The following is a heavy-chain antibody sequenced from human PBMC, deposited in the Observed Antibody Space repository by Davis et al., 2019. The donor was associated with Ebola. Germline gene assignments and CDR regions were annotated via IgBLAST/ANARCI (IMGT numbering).Heavy chain of an antibody. CDR1: GGSISSSSYY. Sequence: PSETLSLTCTVSGGSISSSSYYWGWIRQPPGKGLEWVANIKQDGSEKYYVDSVKGRFTVSRDNAKNSLYLQMNSLRAEDTAVYYCARDGRGYGILTPWGQGTLVTVSS. D-gene: IGHD5-12*01. V-gene: IGHV3-7*03. J-gene: IGHJ5*02. CDR3: ARDGRGYGILTP. CDR2: IKQDGSEK.